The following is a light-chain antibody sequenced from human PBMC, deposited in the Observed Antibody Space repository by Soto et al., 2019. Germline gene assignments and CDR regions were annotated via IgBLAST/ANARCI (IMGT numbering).Light chain of an antibody. Sequence: DIQMTQSPSSLSASIGDRVTISCRASQDIGAYVNWYQHKQGKAPRVLMYAASNLKSGVPPRFSGSGVGRDFTLTISDLQPEDFATYYCQHSYSTRTFGQGTKVKRK. J-gene: IGKJ1*01. CDR2: AAS. V-gene: IGKV1-39*01. CDR1: QDIGAY. CDR3: QHSYSTRT.